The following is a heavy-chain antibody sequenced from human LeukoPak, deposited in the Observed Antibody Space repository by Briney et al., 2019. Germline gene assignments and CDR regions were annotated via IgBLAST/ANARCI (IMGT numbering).Heavy chain of an antibody. J-gene: IGHJ5*02. D-gene: IGHD5/OR15-5a*01. CDR3: ARDRVPTNWFDP. CDR2: INHSGST. CDR1: GGSFSGYY. Sequence: SETLSLTCAVYGGSFSGYYWSWIRQPPGKGLEWIGEINHSGSTNYNPSLKSRVTISVDTSKNQFSLKLSSVTAADTAVHYCARDRVPTNWFDPWGQGTLVTVSS. V-gene: IGHV4-34*01.